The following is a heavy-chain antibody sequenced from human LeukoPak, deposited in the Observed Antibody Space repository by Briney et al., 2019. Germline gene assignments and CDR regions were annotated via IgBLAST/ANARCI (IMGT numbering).Heavy chain of an antibody. V-gene: IGHV3-30*02. CDR3: VKGAGYYYDSRFDY. Sequence: GGSLRLSCAASGFTFSSYGMHWVRQAPGKGLEWVTFIRYDGNNEYYADSVKGRFTISRDNSKSTLHLQMNSLRAEDTALYYCVKGAGYYYDSRFDYWGQGTLVTVSS. CDR2: IRYDGNNE. D-gene: IGHD3-22*01. J-gene: IGHJ4*02. CDR1: GFTFSSYG.